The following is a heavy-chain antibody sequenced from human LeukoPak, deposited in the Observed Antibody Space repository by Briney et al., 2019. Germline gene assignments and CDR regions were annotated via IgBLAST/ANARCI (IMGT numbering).Heavy chain of an antibody. J-gene: IGHJ4*02. CDR1: GFTFSNAW. Sequence: GGSLRLSCVASGFTFSNAWMSWVRQAPGKGLEWVGRIKSKTDGGTMEYAAPVQGRFTISRDGSKNTLYLQMNSLKTEDTAVYYCQGGRFWGQGTLVTVSS. CDR2: IKSKTDGGTM. CDR3: QGGRF. V-gene: IGHV3-15*01. D-gene: IGHD1-26*01.